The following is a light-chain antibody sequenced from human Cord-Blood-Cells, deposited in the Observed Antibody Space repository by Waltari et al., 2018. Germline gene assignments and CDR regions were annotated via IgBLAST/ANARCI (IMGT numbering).Light chain of an antibody. Sequence: QSALTQPASVSGSPGQSITISCTGTSSDVGGYNYVSWYQQHPGNAPKLMIYDVSNRPSGVSNRFSGSKSGNTASLTISWLQAEDEADYYCSSYTSSSTWVFGGGTKLTVL. CDR3: SSYTSSSTWV. V-gene: IGLV2-14*01. J-gene: IGLJ3*02. CDR2: DVS. CDR1: SSDVGGYNY.